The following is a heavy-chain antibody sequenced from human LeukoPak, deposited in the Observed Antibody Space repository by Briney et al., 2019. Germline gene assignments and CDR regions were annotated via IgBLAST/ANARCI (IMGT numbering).Heavy chain of an antibody. CDR3: ARHAGSPGIAVAGTRFDY. V-gene: IGHV4-59*08. Sequence: KASETLSLTCTVSGGSISSYYWSWIRQPPGKGLEWIGYIYYSGSTNYNPSLKSRVTISVDTSKNQFSLKLSSVTAADTAVYYCARHAGSPGIAVAGTRFDYWGQGTLVTVSP. CDR2: IYYSGST. CDR1: GGSISSYY. D-gene: IGHD6-19*01. J-gene: IGHJ4*02.